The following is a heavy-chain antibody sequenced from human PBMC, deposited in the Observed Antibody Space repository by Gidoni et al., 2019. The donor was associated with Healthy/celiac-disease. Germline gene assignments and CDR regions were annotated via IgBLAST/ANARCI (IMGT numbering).Heavy chain of an antibody. Sequence: QVQLVESGGGLVKPGGSLRLSCAASGFTFSDYYMSWIRQAPGKGLEWVSYISSSSSYTNYADSVKGRFTISRDNAKNSLYLQMNSLRAEDTAVYYCARDRRRDGYNWRSAFDIWGQGTMVTVSS. J-gene: IGHJ3*02. V-gene: IGHV3-11*05. CDR3: ARDRRRDGYNWRSAFDI. CDR2: ISSSSSYT. CDR1: GFTFSDYY. D-gene: IGHD5-12*01.